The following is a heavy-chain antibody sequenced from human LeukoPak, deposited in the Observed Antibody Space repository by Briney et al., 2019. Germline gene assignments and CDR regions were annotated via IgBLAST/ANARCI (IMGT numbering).Heavy chain of an antibody. CDR2: IYYSGST. D-gene: IGHD6-19*01. CDR3: APMYSSGWPRPNWFDP. Sequence: SETLSLTCTVSGGSISRSSYYWGWTRQPPGKGLEWIGSIYYSGSTYYNPSLKSRVTISVDTSKKQFSLKLSSVTAADTAVYYCAPMYSSGWPRPNWFDPWGQGTLVTVSS. V-gene: IGHV4-39*01. CDR1: GGSISRSSYY. J-gene: IGHJ5*02.